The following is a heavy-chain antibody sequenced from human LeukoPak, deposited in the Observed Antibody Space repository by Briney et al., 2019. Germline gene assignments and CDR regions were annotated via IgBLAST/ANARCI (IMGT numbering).Heavy chain of an antibody. CDR3: TTQGHWYDSSGYNFVDY. CDR1: GFTFSNYW. D-gene: IGHD3-22*01. V-gene: IGHV3-7*03. CDR2: IKQDGSEK. J-gene: IGHJ4*02. Sequence: GGSLRLSCVASGFTFSNYWMSWVRQAPGKGLEWVANIKQDGSEKYYVDSVKGRFTISRDNAKNSLYLQMNSLKTEDTAVYYCTTQGHWYDSSGYNFVDYWGQGTLVTVSS.